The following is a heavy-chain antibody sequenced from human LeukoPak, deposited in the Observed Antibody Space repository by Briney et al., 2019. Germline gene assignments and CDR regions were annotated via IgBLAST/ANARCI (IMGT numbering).Heavy chain of an antibody. J-gene: IGHJ3*02. CDR3: ARGGRWLQLPYDAFDT. CDR2: IKQDGSEK. CDR1: GFTFSSYW. Sequence: GGSLRLSCAASGFTFSSYWMSWVRQAPGKGLEWVANIKQDGSEKYYVDSVKGRFTISRDNAKNSLYLQMNSLRAEDTAVYYCARGGRWLQLPYDAFDTWGQGTMVTVSS. V-gene: IGHV3-7*01. D-gene: IGHD5-24*01.